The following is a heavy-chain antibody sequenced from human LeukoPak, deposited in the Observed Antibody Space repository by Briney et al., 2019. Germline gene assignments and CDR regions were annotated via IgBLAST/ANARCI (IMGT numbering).Heavy chain of an antibody. J-gene: IGHJ4*02. CDR2: INHSGST. Sequence: PSETLSPTCAVYGGSFSGYYWSWIRQPPGKGLEWIGEINHSGSTNYNPSLKSRVTISVDTSKNQFSLKLSSVTAADTAVYYCARGGGSRFYYGSGSYWSYWGQGTLVTVSS. V-gene: IGHV4-34*01. CDR1: GGSFSGYY. CDR3: ARGGGSRFYYGSGSYWSY. D-gene: IGHD3-10*01.